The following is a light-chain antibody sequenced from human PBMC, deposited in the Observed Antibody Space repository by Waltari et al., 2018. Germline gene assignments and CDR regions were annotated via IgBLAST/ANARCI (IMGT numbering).Light chain of an antibody. Sequence: QSALTQPASVSGSPGQSITISCTGTSSDVCGYNHLSWYQQHPGKAPKLIIYDVSSRPSGVSNRFFGSKSGNTASLTISGLQAEDEAVYFCSSYSTSITPYVFGTGTKVTVL. CDR3: SSYSTSITPYV. J-gene: IGLJ1*01. CDR1: SSDVCGYNH. CDR2: DVS. V-gene: IGLV2-14*03.